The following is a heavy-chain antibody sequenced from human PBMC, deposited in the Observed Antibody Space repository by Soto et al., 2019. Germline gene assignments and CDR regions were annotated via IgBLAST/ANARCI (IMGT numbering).Heavy chain of an antibody. CDR1: GFTFSTYG. CDR2: ISSDGSNK. Sequence: GGSLRLSCAASGFTFSTYGMHGVRQAPGKGLEWVAVISSDGSNKYYVDFVKGRFTISRDNSKNTLYLQMNSRRTEDTAVYYCAKDTVTVAAELDFWVQGTLVTVSS. J-gene: IGHJ4*02. V-gene: IGHV3-30*18. D-gene: IGHD6-19*01. CDR3: AKDTVTVAAELDF.